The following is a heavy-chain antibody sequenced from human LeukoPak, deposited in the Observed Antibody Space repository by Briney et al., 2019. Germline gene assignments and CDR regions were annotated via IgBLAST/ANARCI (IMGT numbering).Heavy chain of an antibody. Sequence: PGGSLRLSCAASGFTFSSYAMSWVRQAPGKGLEWVSAISGSGGSTYYADSVKGRFTISRDNSKNTLYLQMNSLRAEDTAVYYCAKMTGYSSSWYVLRSYYYYYYMDVWGKGTTVTVSS. CDR1: GFTFSSYA. CDR3: AKMTGYSSSWYVLRSYYYYYYMDV. CDR2: ISGSGGST. D-gene: IGHD6-13*01. J-gene: IGHJ6*03. V-gene: IGHV3-23*01.